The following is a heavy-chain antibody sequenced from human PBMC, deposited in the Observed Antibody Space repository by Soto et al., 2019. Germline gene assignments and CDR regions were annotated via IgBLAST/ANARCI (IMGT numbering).Heavy chain of an antibody. CDR1: GFTFSSYA. CDR2: ISYDGSNK. V-gene: IGHV3-30-3*01. J-gene: IGHJ4*02. Sequence: QVQLVESGGGVVQPGRSPRLSCAASGFTFSSYAMHWVRQAPGKGLEWVAVISYDGSNKYYADSVKGRFTISRDNSKNTLYLQMNSLRAEDTAVYYCARNPQWLVLRTPLYYFDYWGQGTLVTVSS. D-gene: IGHD6-19*01. CDR3: ARNPQWLVLRTPLYYFDY.